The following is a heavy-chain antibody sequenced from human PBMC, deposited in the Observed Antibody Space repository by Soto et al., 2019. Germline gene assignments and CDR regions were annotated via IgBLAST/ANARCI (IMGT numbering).Heavy chain of an antibody. J-gene: IGHJ6*03. CDR3: ARDQLTSVTEYYYYYMDV. Sequence: GGSLRLSCAASGFTFSTYSMNWVRQAPRKEPEWVSSISSSNTFIYYADSVKGRFTIARDNAKNSLYLQMNSLRAEDTALYYRARDQLTSVTEYYYYYMDVWGEGTTVTVSS. V-gene: IGHV3-21*01. D-gene: IGHD4-17*01. CDR2: ISSSNTFI. CDR1: GFTFSTYS.